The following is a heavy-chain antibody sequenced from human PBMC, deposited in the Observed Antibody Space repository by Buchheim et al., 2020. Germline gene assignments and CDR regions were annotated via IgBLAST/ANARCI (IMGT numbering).Heavy chain of an antibody. V-gene: IGHV3-23*01. CDR1: GFTFSSYA. Sequence: EVQLLESGGGLVQPGGSLRLSCAASGFTFSSYAMNWVRQAPGKGLEWVSAISGSGGSTYYADSVKGRFTISRDNAKNSLYLQMNSLRAEDTAVYYCASFSGEDQLLSLAFDPWGQGTL. CDR3: ASFSGEDQLLSLAFDP. J-gene: IGHJ5*02. CDR2: ISGSGGST. D-gene: IGHD2-2*01.